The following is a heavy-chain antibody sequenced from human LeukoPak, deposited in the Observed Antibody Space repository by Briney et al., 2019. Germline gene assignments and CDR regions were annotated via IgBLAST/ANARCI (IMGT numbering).Heavy chain of an antibody. Sequence: GGSLRLSCAASGFTFDDYVMHWVRQAPGKGLEWVSLITWDGDSTYYADSVKGRFTISRDNSKNSLYLQMNSLRAEDTAYYYCAKDISGSWPYYYFDYWGQGTLVTVSS. D-gene: IGHD6-13*01. J-gene: IGHJ4*02. V-gene: IGHV3-43D*03. CDR3: AKDISGSWPYYYFDY. CDR2: ITWDGDST. CDR1: GFTFDDYV.